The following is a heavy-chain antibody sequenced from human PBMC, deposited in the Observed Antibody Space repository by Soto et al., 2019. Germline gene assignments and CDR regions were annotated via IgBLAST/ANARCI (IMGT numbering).Heavy chain of an antibody. Sequence: SGKVSCKASGFSFTSSAVQWVRQARGQRLEWIGWIVVGSGNTNYAQKFQERVTITRDMSTSTAYMELSSLRSEDTAVYYCAADSLYYYDSSGYYYYDYWGQGTLVTVSS. J-gene: IGHJ4*02. CDR1: GFSFTSSA. CDR2: IVVGSGNT. CDR3: AADSLYYYDSSGYYYYDY. V-gene: IGHV1-58*01. D-gene: IGHD3-22*01.